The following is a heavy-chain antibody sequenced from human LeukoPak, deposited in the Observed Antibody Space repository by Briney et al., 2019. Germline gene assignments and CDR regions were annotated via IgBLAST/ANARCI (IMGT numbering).Heavy chain of an antibody. V-gene: IGHV1-8*01. CDR2: MNPNSGNT. J-gene: IGHJ6*02. CDR3: ARAQSADFWSGYYLYYYYYGMDV. D-gene: IGHD3-3*01. Sequence: ASVKVSCKASGYTFTSYDINWVRQATGQGLEWMGWMNPNSGNTGYAQKFQGRVAMTRNTSISTAYMELSSLRSEDTAVYYCARAQSADFWSGYYLYYYYYGMDVWGQGTTVTVSS. CDR1: GYTFTSYD.